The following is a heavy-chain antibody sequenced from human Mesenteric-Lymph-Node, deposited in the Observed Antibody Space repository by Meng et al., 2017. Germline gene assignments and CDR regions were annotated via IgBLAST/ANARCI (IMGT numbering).Heavy chain of an antibody. Sequence: VHLQWSGPELVKPSDTLSLTCAVSGYSIISTNWWGWIRQPPGKGLEWIGYIYYSGSTSYNPSLKSRVTMSVDTSKNQFSLNLNSVTAVDTAVYYCARNVPGTSAYYDWGQGTLVTVSS. CDR2: IYYSGST. V-gene: IGHV4-28*01. D-gene: IGHD3-22*01. J-gene: IGHJ4*02. CDR1: GYSIISTNW. CDR3: ARNVPGTSAYYD.